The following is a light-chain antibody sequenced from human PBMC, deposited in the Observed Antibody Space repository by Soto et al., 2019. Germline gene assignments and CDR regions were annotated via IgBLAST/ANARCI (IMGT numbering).Light chain of an antibody. Sequence: EIVLTHSPGTLSLSPLEIATRSFRASQSVSSSYLAWYQQKPGQAPRLLIYDASTRATGIPDRVSGSGSGTDFTLTISRLEPEDFAVYSCHQYGRSPRTFGQGTRLEI. J-gene: IGKJ5*01. CDR1: QSVSSSY. CDR2: DAS. CDR3: HQYGRSPRT. V-gene: IGKV3-20*01.